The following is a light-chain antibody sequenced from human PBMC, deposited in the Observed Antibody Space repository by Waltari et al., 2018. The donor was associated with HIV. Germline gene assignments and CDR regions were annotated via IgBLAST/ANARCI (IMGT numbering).Light chain of an antibody. CDR1: SSDVGGYNY. Sequence: QSALTQPRSVSGSPGQSVTISCTGTSSDVGGYNYVSWYQHHPNKGPKLLIYDVNKRPSGAPDRFSGSKSGNTASLTISGLQAEDEADYYCCSYADTYFVLFGGRTKLTVL. V-gene: IGLV2-11*01. CDR2: DVN. CDR3: CSYADTYFVL. J-gene: IGLJ2*01.